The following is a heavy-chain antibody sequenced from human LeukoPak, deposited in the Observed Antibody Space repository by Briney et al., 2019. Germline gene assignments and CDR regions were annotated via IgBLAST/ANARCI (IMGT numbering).Heavy chain of an antibody. Sequence: GGSLRLSCAASRFTFASYAMTWVRQAPGKGLEWVSSISSSATNIYYADSVQGRFTISRDNAKNSLYLQMNSLRVEDTAVYYCANHLACGSTSCPPFDDWGQGTLVTVSS. J-gene: IGHJ4*02. D-gene: IGHD2-2*01. CDR3: ANHLACGSTSCPPFDD. V-gene: IGHV3-21*01. CDR2: ISSSATNI. CDR1: RFTFASYA.